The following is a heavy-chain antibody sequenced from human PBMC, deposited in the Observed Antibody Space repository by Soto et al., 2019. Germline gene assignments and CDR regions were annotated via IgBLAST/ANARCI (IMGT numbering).Heavy chain of an antibody. CDR2: IYYSGST. CDR1: GGSISSSSYY. CDR3: ARHIGRWDAFGI. Sequence: PSETLSLTCTVSGGSISSSSYYWGWIRQPPGKGLEWIGSIYYSGSTYYNPSLKSRVTISVDTSKNQFSLKLSSVTAADTAVYYCARHIGRWDAFGIWGQGTMVTVSS. J-gene: IGHJ3*02. D-gene: IGHD1-26*01. V-gene: IGHV4-39*01.